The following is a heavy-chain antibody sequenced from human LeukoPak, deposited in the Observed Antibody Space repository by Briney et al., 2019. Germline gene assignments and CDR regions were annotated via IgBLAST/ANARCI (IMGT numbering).Heavy chain of an antibody. D-gene: IGHD2-15*01. Sequence: GESLKISCKGSGYSFTSYWIGWVRQMPGKGLEWMGIIYPDDSDTRYSPSFQGQVTISADKSISTAYLQWTSLKASDTAMYYCARHRKDIGFDSWGQGTLVTVSS. CDR2: IYPDDSDT. J-gene: IGHJ4*02. V-gene: IGHV5-51*01. CDR3: ARHRKDIGFDS. CDR1: GYSFTSYW.